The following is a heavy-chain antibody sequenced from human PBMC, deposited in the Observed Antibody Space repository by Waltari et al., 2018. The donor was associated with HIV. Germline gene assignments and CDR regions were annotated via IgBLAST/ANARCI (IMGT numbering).Heavy chain of an antibody. CDR1: GYNYTGYY. V-gene: IGHV1-2*02. Sequence: QVQLLQSGPEVRKPGASVKVSCRASGYNYTGYYMRWVRQAPGQGLEWMGWINPNSGNTHLAQKFKGKVTMTRVTSIRTAYLEMRRLKSDDTAIYYCARDGVGDAAFDYWGQGTLVTVS. CDR2: INPNSGNT. CDR3: ARDGVGDAAFDY. D-gene: IGHD1-26*01. J-gene: IGHJ4*02.